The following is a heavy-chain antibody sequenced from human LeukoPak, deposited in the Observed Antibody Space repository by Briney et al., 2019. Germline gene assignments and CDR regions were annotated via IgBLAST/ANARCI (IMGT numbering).Heavy chain of an antibody. CDR3: AKDEKSVYDFWSGYYIAY. V-gene: IGHV3-23*01. J-gene: IGHJ4*02. D-gene: IGHD3-3*01. Sequence: GGSLRLSCAASGFTFSSYGMSWVRQAPGKGLEWVSAISGSGGSTYYADSVKGRFTISRDNSKNTLYLQMNSLRAEDTAVYYCAKDEKSVYDFWSGYYIAYWGQGTLVTVSS. CDR2: ISGSGGST. CDR1: GFTFSSYG.